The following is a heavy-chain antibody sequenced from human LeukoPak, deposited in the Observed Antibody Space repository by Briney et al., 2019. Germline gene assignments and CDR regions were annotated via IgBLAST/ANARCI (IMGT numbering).Heavy chain of an antibody. V-gene: IGHV1-24*01. CDR1: GYTLTELS. Sequence: ASVKVSCKVSGYTLTELSMHWVRQAPGKGLEWMGGFDPEDGETIYAQKFQGRVTMTEDTSTDTAYMELSSLRSEDTAVYYCATVTMVRGVIRIIFDYWGQGTLVTVSS. CDR2: FDPEDGET. CDR3: ATVTMVRGVIRIIFDY. D-gene: IGHD3-10*01. J-gene: IGHJ4*02.